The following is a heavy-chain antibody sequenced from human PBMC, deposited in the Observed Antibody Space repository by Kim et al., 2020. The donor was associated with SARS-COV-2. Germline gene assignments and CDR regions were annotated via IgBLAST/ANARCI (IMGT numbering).Heavy chain of an antibody. CDR2: INPNSGGT. CDR3: ARAGPMVRGDPGRQRYGMDI. V-gene: IGHV1-2*02. CDR1: GYTFTGYY. D-gene: IGHD3-10*01. J-gene: IGHJ6*02. Sequence: ASVKVSCKASGYTFTGYYMHWVRQAPGQGLEWMGWINPNSGGTNYAQKFQGRVTMTRDTSISTAYMELSRLRSDDTAVYYCARAGPMVRGDPGRQRYGMDIWGQGTTVTVSS.